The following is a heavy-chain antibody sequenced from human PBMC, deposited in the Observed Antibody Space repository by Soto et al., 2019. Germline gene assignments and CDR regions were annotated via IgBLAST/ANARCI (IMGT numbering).Heavy chain of an antibody. CDR3: AREYGSGSWFDY. J-gene: IGHJ4*02. CDR2: IYYSGST. V-gene: IGHV4-59*01. Sequence: QVQLQESGPGLVKPSETLSLTCTVSGGSISSYYWSWIRQPPGKGLEWIGYIYYSGSTNYNPSLKSRVTISVDTSKNQFSLELGSVTAADTAVYYCAREYGSGSWFDYWGQGTLVTVSS. D-gene: IGHD3-10*01. CDR1: GGSISSYY.